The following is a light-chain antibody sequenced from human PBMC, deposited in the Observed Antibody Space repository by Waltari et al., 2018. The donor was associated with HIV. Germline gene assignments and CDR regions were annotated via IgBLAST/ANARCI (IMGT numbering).Light chain of an antibody. J-gene: IGLJ1*01. CDR1: STYVATF. CDR3: CSHAGNFIFV. V-gene: IGLV2-11*01. Sequence: QSALTQPHSVSGSPGQSLTISCTGTSTYVATFVSWYQQHPGKAPKVIIFDVNKRPSGVPDRFSCSKSGNTASLTISGLQAEDEADYYCCSHAGNFIFVFGTGTKVTVL. CDR2: DVN.